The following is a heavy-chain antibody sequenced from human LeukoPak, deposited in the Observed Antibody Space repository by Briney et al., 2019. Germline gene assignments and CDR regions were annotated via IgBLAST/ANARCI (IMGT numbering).Heavy chain of an antibody. Sequence: PGGSLRLSCEASGFTFSNYAMAWVRQAPGKGLEWLSYITSSSNIDYADSVEGRFTISRDNAKNSLYLQMNSLRDEDTAVYYCARSANPGVHDFDPWGQGTLVTVSS. CDR2: ITSSSNI. J-gene: IGHJ5*02. CDR3: ARSANPGVHDFDP. CDR1: GFTFSNYA. V-gene: IGHV3-48*02. D-gene: IGHD6-6*01.